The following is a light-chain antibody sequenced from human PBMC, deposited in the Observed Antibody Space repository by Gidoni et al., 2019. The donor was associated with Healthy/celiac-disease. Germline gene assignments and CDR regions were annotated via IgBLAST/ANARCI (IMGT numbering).Light chain of an antibody. CDR1: QSVSSSF. J-gene: IGKJ1*01. Sequence: NVLTQPPGTLSLSPGERATLSCRASQSVSSSFLAWYQQKPGQAPRLLIYGASSRATGIPDRFSGSGSGTDFTLTISRLEAEDFAVYYCQQYGSSPRTFGQGTKVKIK. CDR3: QQYGSSPRT. CDR2: GAS. V-gene: IGKV3-20*01.